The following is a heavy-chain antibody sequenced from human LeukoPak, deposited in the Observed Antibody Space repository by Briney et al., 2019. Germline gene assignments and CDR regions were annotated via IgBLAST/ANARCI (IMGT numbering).Heavy chain of an antibody. D-gene: IGHD2-15*01. J-gene: IGHJ6*02. CDR3: TRVRSGLHMDV. CDR2: ISSRGTTI. Sequence: GGSLRLSCAVSGFTFSSYEMNWVRQAPGKGLEWVSYISSRGTTIYYVDSVKGRFTISRDNAKNSLYLQMNSLRAEDTALYYCTRVRSGLHMDVWGQGTTVTVSS. V-gene: IGHV3-48*03. CDR1: GFTFSSYE.